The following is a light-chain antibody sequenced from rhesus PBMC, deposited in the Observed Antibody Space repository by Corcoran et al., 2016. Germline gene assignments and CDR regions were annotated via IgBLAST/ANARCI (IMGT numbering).Light chain of an antibody. Sequence: IQMTQSPSSLSASIGDTVSFSFRASQDISSWLAWYQQKPGKAPNLLISKASSLQSGVPSRFSGSGSGTDFTLTISSLQSEDFGTYYCQQYTNRPFTCGPGTKLDIK. CDR2: KAS. CDR1: QDISSW. CDR3: QQYTNRPFT. V-gene: IGKV1-22*01. J-gene: IGKJ3*01.